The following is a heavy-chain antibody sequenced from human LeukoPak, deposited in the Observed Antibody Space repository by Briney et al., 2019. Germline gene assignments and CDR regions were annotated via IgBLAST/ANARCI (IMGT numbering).Heavy chain of an antibody. J-gene: IGHJ6*02. Sequence: ASVKVSCKASGGTFTTYAISWVRQAPGQGLEWMGRIIPILGITDYAQNFQGRVTITADKSTTTAYMELTSLRSEDTAVFYCAISNTGFYPPYYGMDVWGQGTTVTVSS. CDR3: AISNTGFYPPYYGMDV. CDR2: IIPILGIT. CDR1: GGTFTTYA. D-gene: IGHD3-9*01. V-gene: IGHV1-69*04.